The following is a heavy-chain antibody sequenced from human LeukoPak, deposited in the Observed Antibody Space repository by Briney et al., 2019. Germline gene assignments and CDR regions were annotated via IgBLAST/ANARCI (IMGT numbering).Heavy chain of an antibody. D-gene: IGHD2-8*02. CDR2: IRSRAYGGTT. J-gene: IGHJ4*02. CDR3: ARDRVGCTGGSCYFGY. CDR1: GFTFGDYV. Sequence: PGRSLRLSCTASGFTFGDYVMTWFRQAPGKGLEWVGFIRSRAYGGTTECAASVKGRFTISRDDSKSIAYLQMNGLKTEDTAVYYCARDRVGCTGGSCYFGYWGQGTLVTVSS. V-gene: IGHV3-49*03.